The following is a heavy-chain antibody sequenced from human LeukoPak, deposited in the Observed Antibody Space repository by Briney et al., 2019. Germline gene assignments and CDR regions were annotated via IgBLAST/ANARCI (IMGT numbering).Heavy chain of an antibody. CDR1: GFTFSSYW. CDR3: ARVGSSWYWNWFDP. D-gene: IGHD6-13*01. Sequence: GGSLRLSCAASGFTFSSYWMSWVRQAPGKGLEWVANIKQDGSEKYYVDSVKGRFTISRDNAKNSLYLQMNSLRAEDTAVYYCARVGSSWYWNWFDPWGQGTLVTVSS. CDR2: IKQDGSEK. J-gene: IGHJ5*02. V-gene: IGHV3-7*01.